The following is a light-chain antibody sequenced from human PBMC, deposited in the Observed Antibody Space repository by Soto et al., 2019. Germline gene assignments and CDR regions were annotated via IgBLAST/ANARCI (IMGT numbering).Light chain of an antibody. CDR3: QQYNSYPGT. V-gene: IGKV1-5*03. J-gene: IGKJ4*01. CDR1: QSVSSS. Sequence: TQSPATLSLSPGERATLSCGASQSVSSSYLAWYQQKPGKAPKLLIYKASSLESGVPSRFSGSGSGTEFTLTISSLQPDDFATYYCQQYNSYPGTFGGGTKVEIK. CDR2: KAS.